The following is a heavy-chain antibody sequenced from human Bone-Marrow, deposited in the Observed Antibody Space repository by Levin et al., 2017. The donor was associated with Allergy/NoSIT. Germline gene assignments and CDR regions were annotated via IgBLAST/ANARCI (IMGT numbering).Heavy chain of an antibody. Sequence: GESLKISCKASGYTFTSYGISWVRQAPGQGLEWMGWISAYNGNTNYAQKLQGRVTMTTDTSTSTAYMELRSLRSDDTAVYYCARGDASGAQTGRYCSSTSCPNNWFDPWGQGTLVTVSS. CDR2: ISAYNGNT. CDR1: GYTFTSYG. D-gene: IGHD2-2*01. V-gene: IGHV1-18*01. CDR3: ARGDASGAQTGRYCSSTSCPNNWFDP. J-gene: IGHJ5*02.